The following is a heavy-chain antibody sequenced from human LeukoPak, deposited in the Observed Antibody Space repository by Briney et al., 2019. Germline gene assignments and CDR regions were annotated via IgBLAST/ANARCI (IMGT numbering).Heavy chain of an antibody. CDR2: IYPADTDI. J-gene: IGHJ5*02. V-gene: IGHV5-51*01. CDR3: ARQEYCSGGSCYTWFDP. CDR1: GYSINNYW. D-gene: IGHD2-15*01. Sequence: GESLKISCKGSGYSINNYWNGWVRQMPGKGLEWMGIIYPADTDIRYSPSFQGQVTFSADKSISTAYLQWSSLKASDTAMYYCARQEYCSGGSCYTWFDPWGQGTLVTVSS.